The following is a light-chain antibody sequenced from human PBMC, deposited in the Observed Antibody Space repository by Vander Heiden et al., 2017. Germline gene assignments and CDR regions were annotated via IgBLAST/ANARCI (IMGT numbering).Light chain of an antibody. CDR1: VLAKKY. CDR2: KDS. V-gene: IGLV3-27*01. CDR3: YSAADNRGV. Sequence: SYELTQPSPVSVSPGQTARITCSGDVLAKKYARWFQQKPGQAPVLVIYKDSERPSGIPGRFSGSSSGSTVTLTISGAQVEDEADYYCYSAADNRGVFGGGTKLTVL. J-gene: IGLJ3*02.